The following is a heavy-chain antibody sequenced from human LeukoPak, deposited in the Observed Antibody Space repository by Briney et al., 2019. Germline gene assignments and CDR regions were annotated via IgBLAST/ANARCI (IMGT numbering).Heavy chain of an antibody. CDR1: GFTFSGFW. J-gene: IGHJ4*02. CDR3: ARRGNSPLDY. V-gene: IGHV3-74*01. D-gene: IGHD5-18*01. CDR2: ISFDGSDA. Sequence: PGGSLRLSCAASGFTFSGFWMHWVRQAPGKGLVWVSCISFDGSDATYADSVKGRFTISRDNAKNTLHLQMDSLTVEDTAVYYCARRGNSPLDYWGQGTLVTVSS.